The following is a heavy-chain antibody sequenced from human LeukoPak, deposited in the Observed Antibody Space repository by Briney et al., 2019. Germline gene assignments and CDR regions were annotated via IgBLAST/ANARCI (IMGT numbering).Heavy chain of an antibody. CDR1: GYTFTSYD. CDR2: MNPNSGNT. J-gene: IGHJ1*01. V-gene: IGHV1-8*01. CDR3: ARVAYYYGSGSYSRDSYAEYFQH. D-gene: IGHD3-10*01. Sequence: ASVKASCKASGYTFTSYDINWVRQATGQGLEWMGWMNPNSGNTGYAQKFQGRVTMTRNTSISTAHMELSSLRSEDTAVYYCARVAYYYGSGSYSRDSYAEYFQHWGQGTLVTVSS.